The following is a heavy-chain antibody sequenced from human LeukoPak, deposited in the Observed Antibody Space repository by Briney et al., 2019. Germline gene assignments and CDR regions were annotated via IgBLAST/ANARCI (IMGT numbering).Heavy chain of an antibody. Sequence: SVKVSCKASGGTFSSYAISWVRQAPGQGLEWMGGIIPIFGTANYAKKYQGRVTITADESTSTAYMELSSLTSEDTAVYYCARVSGSYYGPDAFDIWGQGTMVTVSS. D-gene: IGHD1-26*01. J-gene: IGHJ3*02. CDR2: IIPIFGTA. V-gene: IGHV1-69*13. CDR1: GGTFSSYA. CDR3: ARVSGSYYGPDAFDI.